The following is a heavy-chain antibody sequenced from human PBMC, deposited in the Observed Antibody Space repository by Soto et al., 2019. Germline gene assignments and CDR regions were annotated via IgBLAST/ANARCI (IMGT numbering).Heavy chain of an antibody. CDR2: ISWNSGSI. Sequence: GGSLRLSCAASGFTFDDYAMHWVRQAPGKGLEWVSGISWNSGSIGYADSVKGRFTISRDNAKNSLYLQMNSLRAEDTALYYCAKDNANYYGSGSYYHNWFDPWGQGTLVTV. CDR1: GFTFDDYA. CDR3: AKDNANYYGSGSYYHNWFDP. J-gene: IGHJ5*02. D-gene: IGHD3-10*01. V-gene: IGHV3-9*01.